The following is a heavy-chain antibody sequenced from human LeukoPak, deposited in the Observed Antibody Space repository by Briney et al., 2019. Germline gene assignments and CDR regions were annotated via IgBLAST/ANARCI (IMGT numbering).Heavy chain of an antibody. D-gene: IGHD5-18*01. V-gene: IGHV4-4*07. CDR1: GGSTSSYH. J-gene: IGHJ4*02. CDR3: ARLRYSYGFFDY. Sequence: RPSETLSLTCTVSGGSTSSYHWSWIRQSAGKGLEWIGRMHSSGITNYNPSLKSRVTMSIDTSKNQFSLKLSSVTAADTAVYYCARLRYSYGFFDYWGQGTLVTVSS. CDR2: MHSSGIT.